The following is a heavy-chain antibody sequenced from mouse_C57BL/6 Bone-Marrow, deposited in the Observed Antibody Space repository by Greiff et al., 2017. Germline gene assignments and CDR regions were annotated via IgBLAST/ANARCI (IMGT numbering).Heavy chain of an antibody. D-gene: IGHD2-4*01. J-gene: IGHJ2*01. CDR1: GYSFTGYY. V-gene: IGHV1-42*01. Sequence: VQLQQSGPELVKPGASVKISCKASGYSFTGYYMNWVKQSPEKSLEWIGEINPSTGGTTYNQKFKAKATLTVDKSSSTAYMQLKSLTSEDAAVXYCASGVYYDYFDYWGQGTTLTVSS. CDR2: INPSTGGT. CDR3: ASGVYYDYFDY.